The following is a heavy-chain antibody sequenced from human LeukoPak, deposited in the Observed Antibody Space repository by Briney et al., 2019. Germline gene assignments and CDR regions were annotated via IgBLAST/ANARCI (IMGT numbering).Heavy chain of an antibody. J-gene: IGHJ1*01. V-gene: IGHV3-30-3*01. Sequence: GGSLRLSCAASGFTLSTSSMHWVRQTPGKGLDWVALISSDGNNKYYANSVKGRFTISRDNSKNTLSLQMNSLRDDDTAVYYCTRDPRLREFESWGQGTLVTVSS. CDR3: TRDPRLREFES. CDR2: ISSDGNNK. D-gene: IGHD2-21*02. CDR1: GFTLSTSS.